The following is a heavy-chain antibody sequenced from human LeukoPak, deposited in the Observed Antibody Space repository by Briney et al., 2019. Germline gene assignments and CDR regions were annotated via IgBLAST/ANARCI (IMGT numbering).Heavy chain of an antibody. D-gene: IGHD5-18*01. CDR1: GGSFSGYY. V-gene: IGHV4-34*01. CDR3: ARGKRGYSYGLDY. CDR2: INHSGST. Sequence: SETLSLTCAVYGGSFSGYYWSWIRQPPGKGLEWIGEINHSGSTNYNPSLKSRVTISIDTYKNQFSLKLSSLTAADTAVYYCARGKRGYSYGLDYRGQGTLVTVSS. J-gene: IGHJ4*02.